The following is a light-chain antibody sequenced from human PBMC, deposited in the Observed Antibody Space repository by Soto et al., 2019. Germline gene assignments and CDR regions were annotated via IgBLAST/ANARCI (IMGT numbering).Light chain of an antibody. CDR2: GAS. V-gene: IGKV3D-20*02. J-gene: IGKJ1*01. CDR1: QSVRSRY. CDR3: QQRSNWLWT. Sequence: EIVLTQSPVTLSLSPGERATLSCRASQSVRSRYLAWYQQKPGQAPRLLIYGASNRATGIPARFSGSGSGTDFTLTISSLEPEDFAVYYCQQRSNWLWTFGQGTKVDI.